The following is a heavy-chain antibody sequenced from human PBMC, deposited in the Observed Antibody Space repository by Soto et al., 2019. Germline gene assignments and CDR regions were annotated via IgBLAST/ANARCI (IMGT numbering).Heavy chain of an antibody. V-gene: IGHV3-21*01. CDR1: GFTFSSYS. J-gene: IGHJ4*02. CDR3: ARFHRRGYSFPVDY. CDR2: ISSSSSYI. D-gene: IGHD5-12*01. Sequence: PGGSLRLSCAASGFTFSSYSMNWVRQAPGKGLEWVSSISSSSSYIYYADSVKGRFTISRDNAKNSLYLQMNSLRAEDTAVYYCARFHRRGYSFPVDYWGQGTLVTVSS.